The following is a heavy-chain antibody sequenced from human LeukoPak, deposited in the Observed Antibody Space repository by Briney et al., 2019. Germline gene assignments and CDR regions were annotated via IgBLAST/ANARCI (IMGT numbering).Heavy chain of an antibody. Sequence: GGSLRLSCAASGFTFEDHGMSWVRQVPGKGLEWVSGITWDGGSTGYADSVKGRFTISRDNSKNTLYLQMNSLRAEDTAVYYCAKDSLRYCSSTSCYWSGNAFDIWGQGTMVTVSS. V-gene: IGHV3-20*04. CDR1: GFTFEDHG. CDR3: AKDSLRYCSSTSCYWSGNAFDI. CDR2: ITWDGGST. J-gene: IGHJ3*02. D-gene: IGHD2-2*01.